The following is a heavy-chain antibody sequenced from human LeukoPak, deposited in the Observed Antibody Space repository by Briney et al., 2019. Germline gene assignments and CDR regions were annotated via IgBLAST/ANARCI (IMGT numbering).Heavy chain of an antibody. CDR3: ARVLSSGDWVMVRGVIAFDI. D-gene: IGHD3-10*01. CDR2: IYYSGST. CDR1: GGSISSSSYY. V-gene: IGHV4-39*07. J-gene: IGHJ3*02. Sequence: SETLSLTCTVSGGSISSSSYYWGWIRQPPGKGLEWIGSIYYSGSTYYNPSLKSRVTISVDTSKNQFSLKLSSVTAADTAVYYCARVLSSGDWVMVRGVIAFDIWGQGTMVTVSS.